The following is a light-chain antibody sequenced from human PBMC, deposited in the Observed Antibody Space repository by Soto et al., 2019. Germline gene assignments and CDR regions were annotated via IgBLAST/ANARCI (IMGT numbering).Light chain of an antibody. CDR1: QTISSW. V-gene: IGKV1-5*03. Sequence: DIQMTHSPSALSASVGDRVTITCRASQTISSWLAWYQQKPGEAPRLLIYQASSLETEVPSRFSGSGSGTEFTLTISSLQPGDFATYYCQQYNSYSLTFGQGTKVDIK. CDR2: QAS. CDR3: QQYNSYSLT. J-gene: IGKJ1*01.